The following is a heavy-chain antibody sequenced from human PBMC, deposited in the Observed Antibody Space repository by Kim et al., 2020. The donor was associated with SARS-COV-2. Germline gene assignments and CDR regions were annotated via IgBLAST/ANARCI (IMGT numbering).Heavy chain of an antibody. CDR2: ISAYNGNT. J-gene: IGHJ6*02. D-gene: IGHD4-4*01. Sequence: ASVKVSCKASGYTFTSYGISWVRQAPGQGLEWMGWISAYNGNTNYAQKLQGRVTMTTDTSTSTAYMELRSLRSDDTAVYYCARVRTVTLYYYYGMDVWGQGTTVTVSS. V-gene: IGHV1-18*01. CDR3: ARVRTVTLYYYYGMDV. CDR1: GYTFTSYG.